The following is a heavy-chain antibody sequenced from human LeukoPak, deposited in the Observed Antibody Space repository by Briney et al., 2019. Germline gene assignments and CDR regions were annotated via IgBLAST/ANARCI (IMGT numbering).Heavy chain of an antibody. J-gene: IGHJ6*02. D-gene: IGHD2/OR15-2a*01. CDR1: GFPFSSYW. Sequence: LRLSCVASGFPFSSYWMTWVRQHPGKGLEWIGYIYYSGSTYYNPSLKSRVTISVDTSKNQFSLKLSSVTAADTAVYYCARDLNSEQRAVGMDVWGQGTTVTVSS. CDR2: IYYSGST. CDR3: ARDLNSEQRAVGMDV. V-gene: IGHV4-31*02.